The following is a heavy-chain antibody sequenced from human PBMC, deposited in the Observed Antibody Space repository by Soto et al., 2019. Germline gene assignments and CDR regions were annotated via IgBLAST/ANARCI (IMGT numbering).Heavy chain of an antibody. CDR1: GFTFSSYG. Sequence: QVQLVESGGGVVQPGRSLRLSCAASGFTFSSYGMHWVRQAPGKGLEWVAVISYDGSNKYYADSVKGRFTISRDNSKNTLYLQMNSLRAEDTAVYYCAKDVWVRAVVVMGYFDYWGQGTLVTVSS. CDR2: ISYDGSNK. J-gene: IGHJ4*02. CDR3: AKDVWVRAVVVMGYFDY. D-gene: IGHD3-22*01. V-gene: IGHV3-30*18.